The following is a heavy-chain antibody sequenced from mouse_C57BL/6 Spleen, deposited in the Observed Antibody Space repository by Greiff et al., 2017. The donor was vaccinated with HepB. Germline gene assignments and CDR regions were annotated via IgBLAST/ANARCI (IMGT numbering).Heavy chain of an antibody. CDR2: IDPSDSYT. J-gene: IGHJ2*01. CDR1: GYTFTSYW. Sequence: VQLQQPGAELVKPGASVKLSCKASGYTFTSYWMQWVKQRPGQGLEWIGEIDPSDSYTNYNQKFKGKATLTVDTSSSTAYMQLSSLTSEDSAVYYCARGGDYYGSIYFDYWGQGTTLTVSS. CDR3: ARGGDYYGSIYFDY. D-gene: IGHD1-1*01. V-gene: IGHV1-50*01.